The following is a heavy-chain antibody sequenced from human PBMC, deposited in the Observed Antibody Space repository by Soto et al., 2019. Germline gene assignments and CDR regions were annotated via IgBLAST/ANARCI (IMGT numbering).Heavy chain of an antibody. V-gene: IGHV3-30-3*01. Sequence: QVQLVESGGGVVQPGRSLRLSCAASGFTFSSYAMHWVRQAPGKGLEWVAVISYDGSNKYYADSVKGRLTISRDNSKNTLYLQMNSLRAEDTAVYYCARDGVYGSGSYIDYWGQGTLVTVSS. J-gene: IGHJ4*02. D-gene: IGHD3-10*01. CDR1: GFTFSSYA. CDR2: ISYDGSNK. CDR3: ARDGVYGSGSYIDY.